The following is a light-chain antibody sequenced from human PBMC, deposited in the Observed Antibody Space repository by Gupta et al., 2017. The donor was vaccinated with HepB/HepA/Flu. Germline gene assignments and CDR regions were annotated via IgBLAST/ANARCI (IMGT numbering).Light chain of an antibody. CDR2: AAS. Sequence: AIQMTQSPSSLPASVGDRVTITCRASQGIRSDLGWYQQKPGKAPKLLIYAASSLQSGVPSRFSGSGSGTDFTLTISSLQPEDFATYYCLQDYNYPPTFGQGTKVEIK. V-gene: IGKV1-6*01. CDR3: LQDYNYPPT. J-gene: IGKJ1*01. CDR1: QGIRSD.